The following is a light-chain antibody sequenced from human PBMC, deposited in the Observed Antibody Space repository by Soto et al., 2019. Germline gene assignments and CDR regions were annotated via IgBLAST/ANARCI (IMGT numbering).Light chain of an antibody. CDR1: QIVST. J-gene: IGKJ4*01. Sequence: EIVLTQSPATLSLSPGERATLSCRASQIVSTLAWYQQIPGQAPRLLLLDASTRASGVPARFSGYASGAEFFLTISSLQSEDFAVYFCQFYNPWSFLFGGGTRVE. CDR3: QFYNPWSFL. CDR2: DAS. V-gene: IGKV3-15*01.